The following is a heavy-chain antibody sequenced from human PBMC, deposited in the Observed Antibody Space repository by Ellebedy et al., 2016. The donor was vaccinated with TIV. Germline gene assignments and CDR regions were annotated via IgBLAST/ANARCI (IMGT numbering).Heavy chain of an antibody. V-gene: IGHV4-59*01. J-gene: IGHJ6*02. Sequence: MPSETLSLTCSVSGGSIPSYYWTWIRYPPGQGLGWIGDIHHSGNSHIPPSLKSRVTLSLDTSKNQFSLDLSSVTAADTATYYCARDLGRYGMEVWGQGTTVTVSS. CDR1: GGSIPSYY. CDR3: ARDLGRYGMEV. CDR2: IHHSGNS.